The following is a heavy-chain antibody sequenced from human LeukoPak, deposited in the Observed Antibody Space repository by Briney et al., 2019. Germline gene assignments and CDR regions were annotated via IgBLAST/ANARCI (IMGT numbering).Heavy chain of an antibody. D-gene: IGHD6-13*01. CDR2: SYYRSKWYN. Sequence: SQTLSLTCAISGDSVSSNSAAWHWIRQSPSRGLEWLGRSYYRSKWYNDYAVSVKSRITINPDTSKNQFSLQLNSVTPEDTAVYYCARGSYSSSWYYYGMDVWGQGTTVTVSS. V-gene: IGHV6-1*01. CDR1: GDSVSSNSAA. J-gene: IGHJ6*02. CDR3: ARGSYSSSWYYYGMDV.